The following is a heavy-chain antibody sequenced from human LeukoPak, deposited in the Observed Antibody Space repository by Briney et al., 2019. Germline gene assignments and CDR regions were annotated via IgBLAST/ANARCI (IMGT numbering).Heavy chain of an antibody. V-gene: IGHV3-7*01. J-gene: IGHJ4*02. D-gene: IGHD6-13*01. CDR1: GFPLSSYA. CDR2: VNQDGSEQ. Sequence: PGGSLRLSCAASGFPLSSYAMSWVRQAPGKGLEWVANVNQDGSEQYYVDSVKGRFIISKDNAKNSLYLQMNSLRVEDTAVYYCARAAAAGTVDYWGQGTLVIVSS. CDR3: ARAAAAGTVDY.